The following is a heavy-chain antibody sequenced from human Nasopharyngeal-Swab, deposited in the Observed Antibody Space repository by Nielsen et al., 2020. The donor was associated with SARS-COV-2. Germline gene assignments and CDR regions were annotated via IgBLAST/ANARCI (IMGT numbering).Heavy chain of an antibody. J-gene: IGHJ6*03. D-gene: IGHD4-17*01. CDR1: GFTFSSYA. Sequence: GESLKISWAASGFTFSSYAMSWVRPGPGKGVEWVSAISGSGGSTYYADSVKGRFTISRDNSKNTLYLQMNSLRAEDTAVYYCANHRDYGETYYYMDVWGKGTTVTVSS. CDR3: ANHRDYGETYYYMDV. V-gene: IGHV3-23*01. CDR2: ISGSGGST.